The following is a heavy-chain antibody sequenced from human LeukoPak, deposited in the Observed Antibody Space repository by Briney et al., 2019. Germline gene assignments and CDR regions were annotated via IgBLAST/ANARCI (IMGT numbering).Heavy chain of an antibody. CDR3: ARIEWERLGRAFDI. D-gene: IGHD1-26*01. Sequence: GGSLRLSCAASGFTVSSNYMTWVRQPPGKGLEWVSSIYNTGATHYAESVKGRFTISRDNSKNTLFLQMNSLRAEDMAVYYCARIEWERLGRAFDIWGQGTMVTVSS. CDR2: IYNTGAT. J-gene: IGHJ3*02. CDR1: GFTVSSNY. V-gene: IGHV3-53*01.